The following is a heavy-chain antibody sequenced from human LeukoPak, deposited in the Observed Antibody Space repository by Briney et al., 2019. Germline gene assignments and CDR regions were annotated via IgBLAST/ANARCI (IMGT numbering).Heavy chain of an antibody. CDR1: GGSFSGYF. D-gene: IGHD3-3*01. Sequence: PSETLSLTCAVYGGSFSGYFWSWIRQPPGKGLEWIGEINQSGSTNYNPPLKSPATISVDTSKNQFSLKLSSVTAADTAVYYCARGLGIFGVSWFDPWGQGTLVTVSS. CDR3: ARGLGIFGVSWFDP. V-gene: IGHV4-34*01. J-gene: IGHJ5*02. CDR2: INQSGST.